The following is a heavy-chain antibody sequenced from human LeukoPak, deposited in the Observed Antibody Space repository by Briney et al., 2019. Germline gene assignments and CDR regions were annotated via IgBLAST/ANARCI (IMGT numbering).Heavy chain of an antibody. Sequence: ASVKVSCKASGYSFTGYYIHWVRQAPGQGLEWMGWMNPNSGNTGYAQKFQGRVTMTRNTSISTAYMELSSLRSEDTAVYYCARRDYDSSGYPTNWFDPWGQGTLVTVSS. V-gene: IGHV1-8*02. J-gene: IGHJ5*02. CDR3: ARRDYDSSGYPTNWFDP. CDR2: MNPNSGNT. D-gene: IGHD3-22*01. CDR1: GYSFTGYY.